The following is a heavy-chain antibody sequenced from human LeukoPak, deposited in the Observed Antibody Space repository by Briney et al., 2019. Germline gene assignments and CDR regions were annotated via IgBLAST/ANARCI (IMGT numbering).Heavy chain of an antibody. Sequence: GGSLRLSCAASGFTFSSYGMHWVRQAPGKGLEWVAFIRYDGSNKYYADSVKGRFTISRDNSKNTLYLQMNSLRAEDTAVYYCAKEIYYYGSGSYSYYFDYWGQGTLVTVSS. D-gene: IGHD3-10*01. CDR1: GFTFSSYG. J-gene: IGHJ4*02. CDR3: AKEIYYYGSGSYSYYFDY. CDR2: IRYDGSNK. V-gene: IGHV3-30*02.